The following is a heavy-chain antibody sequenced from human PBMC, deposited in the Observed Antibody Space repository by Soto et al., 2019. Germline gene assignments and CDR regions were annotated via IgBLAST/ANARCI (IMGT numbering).Heavy chain of an antibody. CDR3: AKSLNINWKNWFYP. CDR2: ISDSGSRT. V-gene: IGHV3-23*01. J-gene: IGHJ5*02. D-gene: IGHD1-1*01. CDR1: GFTFSSSA. Sequence: EEQLLESGGGLVQPGESLRLSCAASGFTFSSSAMNWVRQAPGKGLEWVSIISDSGSRTYYADSVRGRFTISRDNSKNTLYLQMNSLRAEDTALYYCAKSLNINWKNWFYPWGHGTLVTVSS.